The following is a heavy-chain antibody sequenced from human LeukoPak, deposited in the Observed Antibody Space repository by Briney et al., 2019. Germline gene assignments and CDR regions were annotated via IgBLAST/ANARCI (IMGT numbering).Heavy chain of an antibody. CDR3: GGGVVGPRIDY. Sequence: ASVKVSCKASGYTFTGYYMHWVRQAPGQGLEWMGWINPNSGGTNYAQKFQGRVTINRDTSATTAYMELSSLRSEDTAVYYCGGGVVGPRIDYWGLGTLVTVSS. D-gene: IGHD2-15*01. V-gene: IGHV1-2*02. CDR1: GYTFTGYY. CDR2: INPNSGGT. J-gene: IGHJ4*02.